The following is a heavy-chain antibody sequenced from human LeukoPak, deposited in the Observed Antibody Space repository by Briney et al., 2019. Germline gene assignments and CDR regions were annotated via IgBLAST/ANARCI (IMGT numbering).Heavy chain of an antibody. Sequence: PNRCNTGYPQKFHGRVAITRNTAKSKAYMEMRRLRAEDTAVYYCARGREGGTTMIVVVYDYWGQGTLVTVFS. J-gene: IGHJ4*02. D-gene: IGHD3-22*01. V-gene: IGHV1-8*03. CDR3: ARGREGGTTMIVVVYDY. CDR2: PNRCNT.